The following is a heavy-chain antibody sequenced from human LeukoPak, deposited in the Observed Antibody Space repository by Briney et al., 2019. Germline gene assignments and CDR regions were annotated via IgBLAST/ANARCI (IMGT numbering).Heavy chain of an antibody. CDR3: ARAADYYDSSGYYPLDY. V-gene: IGHV4-34*01. CDR1: GGPFSGYH. CDR2: INHSGST. Sequence: SETLSLTCAVYGGPFSGYHWSWIRQPPGKGLEWIGEINHSGSTNYNPSLKSRVTISVDTSKNQFSLKLSSVTAADTAVYYCARAADYYDSSGYYPLDYWGQGTLVTVSS. J-gene: IGHJ4*02. D-gene: IGHD3-22*01.